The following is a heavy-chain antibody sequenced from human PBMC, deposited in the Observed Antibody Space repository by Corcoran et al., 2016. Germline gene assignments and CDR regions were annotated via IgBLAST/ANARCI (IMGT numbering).Heavy chain of an antibody. CDR2: INSDGSST. D-gene: IGHD6-13*01. CDR1: GFTFSSYW. J-gene: IGHJ6*02. Sequence: EVQLVESGGGLVQPGGSLRLSCAASGFTFSSYWMHWVRQAPGKGLVWVSRINSDGSSTSYADSVKGRFTISRDNAKNTLYLQMNSLRAEDTALYYLARAGRIAAAVRYYYYYYGMDVWGQGTTVTVSS. V-gene: IGHV3-74*01. CDR3: ARAGRIAAAVRYYYYYYGMDV.